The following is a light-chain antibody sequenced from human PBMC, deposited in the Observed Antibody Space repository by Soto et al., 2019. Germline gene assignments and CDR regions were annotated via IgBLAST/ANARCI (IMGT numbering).Light chain of an antibody. J-gene: IGLJ1*01. CDR1: SSDVGGYYY. Sequence: QSALTQPASVSGSPGQPITISCTGTSSDVGGYYYVSWYQHHPGKAPKLMIYQVSNRPSGVSNRFSGSKSGNTASLTISGLQSEDEADYYCSSYTSSNTFYVFGTWTKRTVL. CDR3: SSYTSSNTFYV. V-gene: IGLV2-14*01. CDR2: QVS.